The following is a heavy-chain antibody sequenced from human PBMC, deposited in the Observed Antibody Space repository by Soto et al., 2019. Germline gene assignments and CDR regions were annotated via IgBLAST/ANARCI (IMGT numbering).Heavy chain of an antibody. CDR3: ARGVGYSYGQGFDY. V-gene: IGHV1-69*13. CDR2: IIPIFGTA. Sequence: SVKVSCKASGGTFSSYAISWVRQAPGQGLEWMGGIIPIFGTANYAQKFQGRVTITADESTSTAYMELSSLRSEDTAGYYCARGVGYSYGQGFDYWGQGTLVTVSS. D-gene: IGHD5-18*01. CDR1: GGTFSSYA. J-gene: IGHJ4*02.